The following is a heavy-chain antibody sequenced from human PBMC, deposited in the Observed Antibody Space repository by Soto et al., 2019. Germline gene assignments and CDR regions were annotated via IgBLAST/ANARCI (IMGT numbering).Heavy chain of an antibody. D-gene: IGHD3-22*01. CDR2: IYYSGST. CDR3: ARGPITMVVVTL. J-gene: IGHJ4*02. Sequence: QVHLQESGPGLVKPSQTLSLSCTVSGDSITSEGYHWSWIRQRPGKGLEWIGYIYYSGSTYYSPSLKSRLTISEDPSMNQFSLKLSSVTAADTAVYYCARGPITMVVVTLWGQGTLVTVSS. V-gene: IGHV4-31*03. CDR1: GDSITSEGYH.